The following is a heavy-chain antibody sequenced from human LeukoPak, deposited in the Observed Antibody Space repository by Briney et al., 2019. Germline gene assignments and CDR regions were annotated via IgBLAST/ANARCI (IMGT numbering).Heavy chain of an antibody. CDR2: IYTGGST. CDR1: GFTVSSAY. V-gene: IGHV3-53*01. CDR3: ARGTSTVSAGYY. J-gene: IGHJ4*02. Sequence: AGGSLRLSCAASGFTVSSAYMSWVRQAPGKGLEWVSVIYTGGSTYYADSVKGRFTISRDTSKNTLYLQMNSLRAEDTAVYYCARGTSTVSAGYYWGQGTLVTVSS. D-gene: IGHD6-19*01.